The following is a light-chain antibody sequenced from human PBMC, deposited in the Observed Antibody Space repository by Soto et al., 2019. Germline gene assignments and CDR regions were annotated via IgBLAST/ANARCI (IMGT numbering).Light chain of an antibody. Sequence: QSVLTQPPCASGSPGQSVTISCTGTSSDVGGYNYVSWYQQHPGKVPKVLISEVNKRPSGVPDRFSGSKSGNTASLTVSGLQADDEADYYCSSFAGTFFVFGTGTKVTVL. J-gene: IGLJ1*01. CDR1: SSDVGGYNY. V-gene: IGLV2-8*01. CDR3: SSFAGTFFV. CDR2: EVN.